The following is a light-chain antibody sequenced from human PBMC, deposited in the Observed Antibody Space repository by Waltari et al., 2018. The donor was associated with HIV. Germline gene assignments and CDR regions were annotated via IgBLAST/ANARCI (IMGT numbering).Light chain of an antibody. CDR3: SSYTSSRGV. V-gene: IGLV2-14*03. J-gene: IGLJ3*02. CDR1: SSDAGGYNY. Sequence: QSALTQPASVSGSPGQSITISCTGTSSDAGGYNYVSWYQQHPGKAPKHMIYDVSNRPSGVSNRFSGSKSGNTASLTISGLQAEDEADYYCSSYTSSRGVFGGGTKLTVL. CDR2: DVS.